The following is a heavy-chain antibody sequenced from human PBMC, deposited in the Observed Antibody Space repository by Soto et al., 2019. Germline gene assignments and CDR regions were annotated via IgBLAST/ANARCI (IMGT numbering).Heavy chain of an antibody. CDR2: INHSGST. CDR3: ARINRAHVGELSFDY. CDR1: GGPFSGYY. D-gene: IGHD3-16*02. V-gene: IGHV4-34*01. Sequence: SETLSLTCAVYGGPFSGYYWSWIRQTPGKGLEWIGEINHSGSTNYNPSLKSRVTISVDTCKNQFSLKLSCVTAADTAVYYCARINRAHVGELSFDYWGQGTLVTVSS. J-gene: IGHJ4*02.